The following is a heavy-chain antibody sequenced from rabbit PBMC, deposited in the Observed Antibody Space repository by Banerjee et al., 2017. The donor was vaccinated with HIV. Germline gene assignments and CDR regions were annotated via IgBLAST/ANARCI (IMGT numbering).Heavy chain of an antibody. CDR1: GFDFSSDV. J-gene: IGHJ4*01. CDR2: ISADSRSST. D-gene: IGHD7-1*01. Sequence: QSLEESGGGLVQPEGSLTLTCKASGFDFSSDVMCWVRQAPGKGLEWIACISADSRSSTYYASWAKGRFTISKTSSTTVTLQMTSLTAADTATYFCARDGTGAGGGVTLWGPGTLVTVS. V-gene: IGHV1S40*01. CDR3: ARDGTGAGGGVTL.